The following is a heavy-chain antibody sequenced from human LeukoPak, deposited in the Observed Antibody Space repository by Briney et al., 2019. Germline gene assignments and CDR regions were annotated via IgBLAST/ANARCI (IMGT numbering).Heavy chain of an antibody. V-gene: IGHV3-66*02. CDR2: IYSGGST. CDR1: GFTVSSNY. J-gene: IGHJ5*02. Sequence: PGGSLRLSCAASGFTVSSNYMSWVRQAPGKGLEWVSVIYSGGSTYYADSVKGRFTISRDNSKNTLFLQMNSLRADDTAVYYCARDFCIGGCFNWFDPWGRGTLVTVSS. CDR3: ARDFCIGGCFNWFDP. D-gene: IGHD3-3*01.